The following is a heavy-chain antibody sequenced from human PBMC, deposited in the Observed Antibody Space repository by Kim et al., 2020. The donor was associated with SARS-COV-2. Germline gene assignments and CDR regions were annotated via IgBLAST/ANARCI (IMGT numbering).Heavy chain of an antibody. J-gene: IGHJ6*03. CDR3: ARGRGCSGGSCYYYYYYMDV. CDR2: INHSGST. CDR1: GGSFSGYY. V-gene: IGHV4-34*01. Sequence: SETLSLTCAVYGGSFSGYYWSWIRQPPGKGLEWIGEINHSGSTNYNPSLKSRVTISVDTSKNQFSLKLSSVTAADTAVYYCARGRGCSGGSCYYYYYYMDVWGKGTTVTVS. D-gene: IGHD2-15*01.